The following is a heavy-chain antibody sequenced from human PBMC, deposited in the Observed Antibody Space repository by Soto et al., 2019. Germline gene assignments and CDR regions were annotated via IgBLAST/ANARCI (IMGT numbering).Heavy chain of an antibody. CDR3: ACIFSGGYSYGFSYYGMDV. D-gene: IGHD5-18*01. CDR1: GGSISSSSYY. CDR2: IFYSGST. V-gene: IGHV4-39*01. Sequence: SETLSLTCTVSGGSISSSSYYWGWIRQPPGKGLEWIGSIFYSGSTYYNPSLKSRVTISVDTSKNQFSLKLTSVTAADTAVYYCACIFSGGYSYGFSYYGMDVWGQGTTVT. J-gene: IGHJ6*02.